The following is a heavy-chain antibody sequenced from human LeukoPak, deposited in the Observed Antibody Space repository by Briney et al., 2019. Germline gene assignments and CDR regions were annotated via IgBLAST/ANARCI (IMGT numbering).Heavy chain of an antibody. CDR1: GFTFSNYW. CDR2: IKQDANEK. V-gene: IGHV3-7*05. Sequence: GGSLRLSCAASGFTFSNYWMTWVRQAPGKGLEWVANIKQDANEKYYVDSVKGRFTISRDSAESSLYLQMNSLRAEDTAVYYCARGLRGDHFDFWGQGTLVTVSS. CDR3: ARGLRGDHFDF. J-gene: IGHJ4*02. D-gene: IGHD6-25*01.